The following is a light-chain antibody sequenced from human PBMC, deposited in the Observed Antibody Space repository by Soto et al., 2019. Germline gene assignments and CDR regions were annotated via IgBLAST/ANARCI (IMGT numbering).Light chain of an antibody. CDR3: QQSYSTPWT. CDR1: QSISSY. J-gene: IGKJ1*01. Sequence: DIQMTQSPSSLSASVGDRVTITCRASQSISSYLHWYQQKPGKAPQLLIYAASSLQSGVPSRFSGSGSGTDFTLTISSLQPEDFATYYCQQSYSTPWTFGQGTKVEIK. V-gene: IGKV1-39*01. CDR2: AAS.